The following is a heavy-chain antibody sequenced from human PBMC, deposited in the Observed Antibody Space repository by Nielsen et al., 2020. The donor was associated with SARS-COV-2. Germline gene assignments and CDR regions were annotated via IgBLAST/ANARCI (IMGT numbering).Heavy chain of an antibody. D-gene: IGHD1-1*01. V-gene: IGHV7-4-1*02. J-gene: IGHJ4*02. CDR2: INTDTGDP. CDR3: ARDGTATTLGTFDH. Sequence: WVRQAPGQGLEWMGWINTDTGDPTYAQGFTGRFVFSLDTSVSTSYLEIKNLKTEDTAVYFCARDGTATTLGTFDHWGQGSLVTVSS.